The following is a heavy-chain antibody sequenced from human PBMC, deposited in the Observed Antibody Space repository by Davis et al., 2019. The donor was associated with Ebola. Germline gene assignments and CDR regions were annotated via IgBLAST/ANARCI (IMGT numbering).Heavy chain of an antibody. V-gene: IGHV1-8*01. CDR1: GYTFTSYD. Sequence: ASVKVSCQASGYTFTSYDINWVRQATGQGLEWMGWMNPNSGNTGYAQKFQGRVTMTRNTSISTAYMELSSLRSEDTAVYYCARDSPPIVGANAYWGQGTLVTVSS. CDR3: ARDSPPIVGANAY. J-gene: IGHJ4*02. D-gene: IGHD1-26*01. CDR2: MNPNSGNT.